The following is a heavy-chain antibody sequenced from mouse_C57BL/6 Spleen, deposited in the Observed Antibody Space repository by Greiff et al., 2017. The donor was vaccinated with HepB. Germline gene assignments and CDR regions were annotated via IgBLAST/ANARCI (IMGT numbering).Heavy chain of an antibody. CDR1: GYAFSSSW. CDR3: ARRLLRPLYYFDY. Sequence: QVHVKQSGPELVKPGASVKISCKASGYAFSSSWMNWVKQRPGKGLEWIGRIYPGDGDTNYNGKFKGKATLTADKSSSTAYMQLSSLTSEDSAVYFCARRLLRPLYYFDYWGQGTTLTVSS. CDR2: IYPGDGDT. D-gene: IGHD1-2*01. V-gene: IGHV1-82*01. J-gene: IGHJ2*01.